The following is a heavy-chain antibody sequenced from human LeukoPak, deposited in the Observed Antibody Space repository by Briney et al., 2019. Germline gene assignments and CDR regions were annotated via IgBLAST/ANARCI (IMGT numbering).Heavy chain of an antibody. Sequence: SETLSLTCTVSGGSISSYYWSWIRQPPGKGLEWIGSIYHSGSTYYNPSLKSRVTISVDTSKNQFSLKLSSVTAADTAVYYCARRTPVTMVRGYYFDYWGQGTLVTVSS. J-gene: IGHJ4*02. CDR2: IYHSGST. V-gene: IGHV4-59*08. CDR3: ARRTPVTMVRGYYFDY. D-gene: IGHD3-10*01. CDR1: GGSISSYY.